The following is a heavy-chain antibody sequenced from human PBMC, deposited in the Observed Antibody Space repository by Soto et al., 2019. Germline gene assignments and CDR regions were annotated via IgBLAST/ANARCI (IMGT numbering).Heavy chain of an antibody. V-gene: IGHV3-23*01. Sequence: SLSCAASGFSFSTYPMVWVRQAPGKRLEAVSSISGSGGKTYYKDSVKGRFTISRDNSKNTVDLQTNSLRPEDTAVYYCDQIIYPATNYYYGIDVWGAGTPVTVFS. CDR3: DQIIYPATNYYYGIDV. CDR2: ISGSGGKT. CDR1: GFSFSTYP. J-gene: IGHJ6*01.